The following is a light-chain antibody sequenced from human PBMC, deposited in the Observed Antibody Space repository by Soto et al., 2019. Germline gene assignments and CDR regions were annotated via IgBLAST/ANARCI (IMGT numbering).Light chain of an antibody. CDR2: GAT. CDR1: QSVGSN. V-gene: IGKV3-15*01. Sequence: EIVMTQSPATLSVSPGERATLSCRASQSVGSNLVWYQQKPGQAPRLLIYGATTRATGSPARFSGSGSGREFTLTISSLQSEDFAIYFCQQYNNWPPDRTFGQGTKVEIK. J-gene: IGKJ1*01. CDR3: QQYNNWPPDRT.